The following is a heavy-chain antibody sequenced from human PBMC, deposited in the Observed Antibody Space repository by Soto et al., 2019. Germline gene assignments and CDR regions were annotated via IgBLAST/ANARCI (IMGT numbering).Heavy chain of an antibody. D-gene: IGHD3-22*01. V-gene: IGHV3-23*01. J-gene: IGHJ6*02. CDR3: ARGENYYDSSGYRVDYYYYYGMDV. Sequence: PGGSLRLSCAASGFTFSSYAMSWVRQAPGKGLEWVSAISGSGGSTYYADSVKGRFTISRDNSKNTLYLQMNSLRAEDTAVYYCARGENYYDSSGYRVDYYYYYGMDVWGQGTTVTVS. CDR2: ISGSGGST. CDR1: GFTFSSYA.